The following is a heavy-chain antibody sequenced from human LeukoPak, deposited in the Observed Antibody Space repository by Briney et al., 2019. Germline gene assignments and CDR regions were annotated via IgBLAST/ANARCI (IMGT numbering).Heavy chain of an antibody. J-gene: IGHJ3*02. D-gene: IGHD3-10*01. V-gene: IGHV3-30*19. CDR2: ISYDGSNK. Sequence: GGSLRLSCAASGFTFSSYGMHWVRQAPGKGLEWVAVISYDGSNKYYADSVKGRFTISRDNSKNTLYLQMNSLRAEDTAVYYCARDYGSGSYYNAGKNAFDIWGQGTMVTVSS. CDR1: GFTFSSYG. CDR3: ARDYGSGSYYNAGKNAFDI.